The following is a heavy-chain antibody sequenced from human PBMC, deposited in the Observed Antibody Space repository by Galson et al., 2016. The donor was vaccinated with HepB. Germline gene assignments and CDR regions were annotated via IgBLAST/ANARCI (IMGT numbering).Heavy chain of an antibody. CDR3: ARVRCSTFRCQNWFDP. Sequence: CAISGDSVSSNSAAWTWIRQSPLRGLEWLGRTYYRSKWYNDYAVSVKSRISIHPDTSKNQFSLQLNSVTPEDTAVYYCARVRCSTFRCQNWFDPWGQGTLVPGAS. V-gene: IGHV6-1*01. D-gene: IGHD2/OR15-2a*01. J-gene: IGHJ5*02. CDR2: TYYRSKWYN. CDR1: GDSVSSNSAA.